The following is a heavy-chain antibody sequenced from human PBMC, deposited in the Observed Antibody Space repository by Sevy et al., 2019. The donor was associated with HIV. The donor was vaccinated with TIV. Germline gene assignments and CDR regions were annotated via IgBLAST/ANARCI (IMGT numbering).Heavy chain of an antibody. J-gene: IGHJ4*01. V-gene: IGHV1-69*13. CDR1: GGIFSSNA. D-gene: IGHD3-10*01. Sequence: ASVKVSCKASGGIFSSNAISWVRQAPGQGLEWMGGIIAVFGTTHYAQKFQVRVTITADESRSTAYMGLSSLKSEDTAVYYCARDKNYYVSGSFDYWGQVSQVTVSS. CDR2: IIAVFGTT. CDR3: ARDKNYYVSGSFDY.